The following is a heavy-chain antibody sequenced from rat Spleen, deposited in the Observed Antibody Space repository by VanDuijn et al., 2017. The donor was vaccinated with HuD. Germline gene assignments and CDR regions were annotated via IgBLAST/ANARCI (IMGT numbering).Heavy chain of an antibody. J-gene: IGHJ1*01. V-gene: IGHV5-29*01. CDR3: AGAGYLRDWYFDF. Sequence: EVQLVECDGGLVQPGRSLKLPCAASAFTFSDFFMAWVRQAPPKGLEWVATISSDGSNTYYRDSVKGRFTISRDNAKRTLFLQMDCLRSDATATYYCAGAGYLRDWYFDFWGPGTMVTVSS. CDR2: ISSDGSNT. D-gene: IGHD2-2*01. CDR1: AFTFSDFF.